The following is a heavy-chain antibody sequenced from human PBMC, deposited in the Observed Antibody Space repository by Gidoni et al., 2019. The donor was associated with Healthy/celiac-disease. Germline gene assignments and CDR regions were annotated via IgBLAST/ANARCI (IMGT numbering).Heavy chain of an antibody. CDR3: ARDRSGVGYSSGWYSSAFDI. CDR2: IKQDGSEK. Sequence: EVQLVESGGGLVQPGGSLRLSCAASGFTFSRYWMSWVRQAPGKGLEWVANIKQDGSEKYYVDSVKGRFTISRDNAKNSLYLQMNSLRAEDTAVYYCARDRSGVGYSSGWYSSAFDIWGQGTMVTVSS. J-gene: IGHJ3*02. D-gene: IGHD6-19*01. V-gene: IGHV3-7*01. CDR1: GFTFSRYW.